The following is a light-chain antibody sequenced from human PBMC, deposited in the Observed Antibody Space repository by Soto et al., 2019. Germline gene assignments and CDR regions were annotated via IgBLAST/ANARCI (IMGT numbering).Light chain of an antibody. CDR3: CSLTTSHTYV. V-gene: IGLV2-14*01. CDR1: ISDVGGYDY. CDR2: EVS. J-gene: IGLJ7*01. Sequence: QSALTQPASVSGSPGQSITISCIGTISDVGGYDYVSWYQQHPGKAPKVIIYEVSHRPSGVSYRFSGSKSGNTASLTISGLQAEDEADYYCCSLTTSHTYVFGSGTQLTVL.